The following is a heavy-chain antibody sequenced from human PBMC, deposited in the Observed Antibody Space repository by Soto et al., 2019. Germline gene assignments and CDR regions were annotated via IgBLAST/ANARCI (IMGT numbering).Heavy chain of an antibody. CDR3: ARAVGPGGRRSSYCYGMDV. CDR2: IIPIFGTA. D-gene: IGHD2-2*01. V-gene: IGHV1-69*12. CDR1: GGTFSSYA. Sequence: QVQLVQSGAEVKKPGSSVKVSCKASGGTFSSYAISWVRQAPGQGLEWMGGIIPIFGTANYAQKFQGRVTVTADDYTSTAYMGPGSLRSEDTAVYYCARAVGPGGRRSSYCYGMDVWGQGPTVTVSS. J-gene: IGHJ6*02.